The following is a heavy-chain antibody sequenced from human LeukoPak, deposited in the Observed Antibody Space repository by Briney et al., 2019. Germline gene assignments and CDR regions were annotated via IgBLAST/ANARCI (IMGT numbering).Heavy chain of an antibody. J-gene: IGHJ3*02. CDR1: GYTFTGYY. CDR3: ARDLADHNYNSGSYGGIAFDI. V-gene: IGHV1-2*02. D-gene: IGHD1-26*01. CDR2: INPNSGGT. Sequence: ASVKVSCKASGYTFTGYYMHWVRQAPGQGLEWMGWINPNSGGTNYAQKFQGRVTMTRDTSTSTVYMELSSLRSEDTAVYYCARDLADHNYNSGSYGGIAFDIWGQGTMVTVSS.